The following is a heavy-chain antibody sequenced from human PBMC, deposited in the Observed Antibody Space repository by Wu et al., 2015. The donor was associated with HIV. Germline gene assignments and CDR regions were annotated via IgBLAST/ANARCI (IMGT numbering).Heavy chain of an antibody. V-gene: IGHV1-8*01. J-gene: IGHJ6*02. Sequence: QVQLVQSGAEVKKPGASVKVSRQASGYTITTYDFNWVRQAPGQGLEWMGWMNSNNGKTGYGQKFQGRVAMTRNISTRTAYMELSGLKSEDTAVYYCATSYYGSGSYPTFYYYYAMDVVGPRDHGHRLL. CDR1: GYTITTYD. CDR3: ATSYYGSGSYPTFYYYYAMDV. D-gene: IGHD3-10*01. CDR2: MNSNNGKT.